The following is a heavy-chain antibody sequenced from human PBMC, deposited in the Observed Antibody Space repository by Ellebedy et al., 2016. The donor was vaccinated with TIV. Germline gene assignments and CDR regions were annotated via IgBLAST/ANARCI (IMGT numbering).Heavy chain of an antibody. D-gene: IGHD3-22*01. CDR3: AKGSSSVFTYDRVVFEY. CDR2: ISSDGSNT. Sequence: GGSLRLSCAASGFTFSSFAMHWVRQAPGKGLEWLSVISSDGSNTYHADSVKGLFTITRDNSKNTLYLQMNRLRTEDTAVYFCAKGSSSVFTYDRVVFEYWGQGALVTVSS. CDR1: GFTFSSFA. V-gene: IGHV3-23*01. J-gene: IGHJ4*02.